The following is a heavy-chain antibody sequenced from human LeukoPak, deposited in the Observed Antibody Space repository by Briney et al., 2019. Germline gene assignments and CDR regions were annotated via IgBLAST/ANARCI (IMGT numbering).Heavy chain of an antibody. D-gene: IGHD6-13*01. V-gene: IGHV3-43*02. CDR1: GFTFDDYA. CDR2: ISGDGGST. J-gene: IGHJ4*02. Sequence: GGSLRLSCAASGFTFDDYAMHWVRQAPGKGLEWVSLISGDGGSTYYADSVKGRFTISRDNSKNSLYLQMNSLRTEDTALYYCAKDMVESRQLERSFLDYWGQGTLVTVSS. CDR3: AKDMVESRQLERSFLDY.